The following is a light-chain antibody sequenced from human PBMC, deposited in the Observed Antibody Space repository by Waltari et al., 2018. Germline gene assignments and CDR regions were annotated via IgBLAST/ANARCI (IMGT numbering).Light chain of an antibody. CDR1: SAHLNYA. CDR3: QTWDTDIHVV. V-gene: IGLV4-69*01. Sequence: QLVLTQSPSASASLGASVKLTCTLRSAHLNYAISWHPQQTKKGPRYLMKINSDGSHTKGDGIPDRFSGSSSGAERFLTISSLQSEDEGDYYCQTWDTDIHVVFGGGTKLIVL. CDR2: INSDGSH. J-gene: IGLJ2*01.